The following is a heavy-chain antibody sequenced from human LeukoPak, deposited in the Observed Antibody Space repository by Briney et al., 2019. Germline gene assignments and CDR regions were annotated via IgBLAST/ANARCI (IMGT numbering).Heavy chain of an antibody. CDR1: GFAFSSYS. CDR3: AKELTTERTPGVDS. CDR2: ISGSGDTT. D-gene: IGHD4-17*01. Sequence: PGGSLRLSCTASGFAFSSYSMSWVGQGPGTGLEWVSAISGSGDTTFYADSVKGRFTISRDNSKKTLYLQVNSLRAEDTAVYFCAKELTTERTPGVDSSGQGTLVTVSS. J-gene: IGHJ4*02. V-gene: IGHV3-23*01.